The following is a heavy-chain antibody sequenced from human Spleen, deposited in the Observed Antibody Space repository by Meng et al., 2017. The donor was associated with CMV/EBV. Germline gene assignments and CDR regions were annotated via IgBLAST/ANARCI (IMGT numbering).Heavy chain of an antibody. V-gene: IGHV1-2*02. D-gene: IGHD7-27*01. CDR3: ARDKNWGPDY. Sequence: SCKASGYTFTEHYFHWVRQAPGQGLEWMGWIHPQSGVTNYAQKFQARVTLTRDTSINTGYMELSRLTSDDTAVYYCARDKNWGPDYWGQGTLVTVSS. J-gene: IGHJ4*02. CDR2: IHPQSGVT. CDR1: GYTFTEHY.